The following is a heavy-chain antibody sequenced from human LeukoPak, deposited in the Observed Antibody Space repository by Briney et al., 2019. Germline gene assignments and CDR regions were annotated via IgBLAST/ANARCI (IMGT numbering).Heavy chain of an antibody. Sequence: SETLSLTCTVSGGSISSGSYYWSWLRQPAGKGLEWVVRIYTSGITNYNPSLKSRVTISVDTSNNQFSLKLSSVTAADTAVYYCARLGDGDYDYWGEGTLVTVSS. CDR1: GGSISSGSYY. V-gene: IGHV4-61*02. J-gene: IGHJ4*02. D-gene: IGHD4-17*01. CDR3: ARLGDGDYDY. CDR2: IYTSGIT.